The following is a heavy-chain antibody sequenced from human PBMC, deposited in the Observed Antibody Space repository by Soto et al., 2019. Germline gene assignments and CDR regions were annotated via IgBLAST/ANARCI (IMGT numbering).Heavy chain of an antibody. D-gene: IGHD6-13*01. CDR1: GGSISSGGYY. J-gene: IGHJ4*02. V-gene: IGHV4-31*03. CDR3: ATLGIAAAGIDY. CDR2: IYYSGST. Sequence: QVQLQESGPGLVKPSQTLSLTCTVSGGSISSGGYYWSWIRQHPGKGLEWIGYIYYSGSTYYNPSLKSRVTISVDTSKNQCSLKLSSVTAADTAVYYCATLGIAAAGIDYWGQGTLVTVSS.